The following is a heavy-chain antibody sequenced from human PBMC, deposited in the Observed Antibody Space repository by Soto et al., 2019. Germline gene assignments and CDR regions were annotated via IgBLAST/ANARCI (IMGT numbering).Heavy chain of an antibody. CDR1: GGFSSGSGCY. V-gene: IGHV4-39*01. CDR3: TDMRGQWLPRD. D-gene: IGHD6-19*01. CDR2: IYYSGTS. J-gene: IGHJ4*02. Sequence: PSETLCLTSTVAGGFSSGSGCYWGWIRQPPGKGLEWIGNIYYSGTSYSYPSLKGRVTMSVDTSKNQFSMRLSSVTAADTAVYYCTDMRGQWLPRDWGRGIMVTVSS.